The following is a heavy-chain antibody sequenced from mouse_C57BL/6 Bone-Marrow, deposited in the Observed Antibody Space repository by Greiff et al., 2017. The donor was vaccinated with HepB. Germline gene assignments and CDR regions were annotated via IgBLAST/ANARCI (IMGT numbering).Heavy chain of an antibody. Sequence: VKLMESGPGLVQPSQSLPITCTVSGFSLTSYGVHWVRQSPGKGLEWLGVIWSGGSTDYNAAFISRLSISKDNSKSQVFFKMNSLQADDTAIYYCARNIYYDRGFAYWGQGTLVTVSA. J-gene: IGHJ3*01. CDR3: ARNIYYDRGFAY. CDR2: IWSGGST. CDR1: GFSLTSYG. V-gene: IGHV2-2*01. D-gene: IGHD2-4*01.